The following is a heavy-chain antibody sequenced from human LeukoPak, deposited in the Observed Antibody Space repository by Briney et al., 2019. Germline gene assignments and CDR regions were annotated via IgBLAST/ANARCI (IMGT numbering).Heavy chain of an antibody. V-gene: IGHV4-34*01. D-gene: IGHD3-22*01. J-gene: IGHJ4*02. Sequence: ASETLSLTCAVYGGSFSGYYWSWIRQPPGKGLEWIGEINHSGSTNYNPSLKSRVTISVDTSKNQFSLKLSSVTAADTAVYYCARDSGYYDLDYWGQGTLVTVSS. CDR3: ARDSGYYDLDY. CDR2: INHSGST. CDR1: GGSFSGYY.